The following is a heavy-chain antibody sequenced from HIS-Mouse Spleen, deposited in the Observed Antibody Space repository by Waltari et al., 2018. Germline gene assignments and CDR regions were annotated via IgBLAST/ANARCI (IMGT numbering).Heavy chain of an antibody. CDR1: GCTFSGHA. CDR2: ISYDGSNK. D-gene: IGHD6-13*01. J-gene: IGHJ4*02. Sequence: QVQLVESGGGVVQPGRALRLCWVASGCTFSGHAMPWVRQAPGKGLEWVAVISYDGSNKYYADSVKGRFTISRDNSKNTLYLQMNSLRAEDTAVYYCARGPGIAAAGTSYFDYWGQGTLVTVSS. CDR3: ARGPGIAAAGTSYFDY. V-gene: IGHV3-30*04.